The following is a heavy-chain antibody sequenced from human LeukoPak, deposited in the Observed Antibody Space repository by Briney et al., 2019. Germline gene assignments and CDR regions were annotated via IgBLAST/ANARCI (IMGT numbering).Heavy chain of an antibody. CDR3: ARAGFLEWFQYNWFDP. J-gene: IGHJ5*02. D-gene: IGHD3-3*01. V-gene: IGHV1-2*02. Sequence: ASVKVSCKASGYTFSGNYIQWVRQAPGQGLEWMGWINPNSGGTNYAQKLQGRVTMTTDTSTSTAYMELRSLRSDDTAVYYCARAGFLEWFQYNWFDPWGQGTLVTVSS. CDR2: INPNSGGT. CDR1: GYTFSGNY.